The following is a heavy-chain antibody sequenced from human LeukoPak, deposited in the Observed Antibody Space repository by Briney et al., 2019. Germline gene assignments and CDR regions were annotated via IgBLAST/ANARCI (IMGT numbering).Heavy chain of an antibody. V-gene: IGHV3-23*01. J-gene: IGHJ4*02. CDR3: AKDGLQFSEWLPPLGY. Sequence: QAGGSLGLSCAASGFTLSSYAMSWVRQAPGKGLEWVSLISGNAGSTYYADSVKGRFTISRDITKNTLYLQMNSLRAEDTAVYYCAKDGLQFSEWLPPLGYWGQGTLVTVSS. CDR2: ISGNAGST. D-gene: IGHD3-3*01. CDR1: GFTLSSYA.